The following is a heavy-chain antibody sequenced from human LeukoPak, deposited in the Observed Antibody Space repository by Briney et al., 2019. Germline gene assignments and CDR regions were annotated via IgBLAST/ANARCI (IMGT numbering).Heavy chain of an antibody. CDR1: GGTFSSYA. V-gene: IGHV1-69*05. J-gene: IGHJ4*02. CDR2: IIPIFGTA. D-gene: IGHD5-12*01. Sequence: ASVKVSCKASGGTFSSYAIIWVRQAPGQGLEWMGGIIPIFGTANYAQKFQGRITITTDESTSTAYMELSSLRSEDTAVYYCAREVDSGYDLSPYFDYWGQGTLVTVSS. CDR3: AREVDSGYDLSPYFDY.